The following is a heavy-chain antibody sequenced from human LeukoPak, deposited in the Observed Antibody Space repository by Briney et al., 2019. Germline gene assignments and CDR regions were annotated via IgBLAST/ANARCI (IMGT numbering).Heavy chain of an antibody. J-gene: IGHJ6*03. V-gene: IGHV3-48*01. Sequence: GGSLRLSCAASGFTFSIYGMNWVRQAPGKGREWVSYISSISSTIYYADSVKGRFTISRDNAKNSLYLQMNSLRAEDTAVYYCARDPYSGSYGDYYYYYMDVWGKGTTVTISS. CDR1: GFTFSIYG. D-gene: IGHD1-26*01. CDR3: ARDPYSGSYGDYYYYYMDV. CDR2: ISSISSTI.